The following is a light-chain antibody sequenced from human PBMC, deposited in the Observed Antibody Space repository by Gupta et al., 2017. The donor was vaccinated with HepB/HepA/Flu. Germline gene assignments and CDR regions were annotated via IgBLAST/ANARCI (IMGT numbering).Light chain of an antibody. J-gene: IGKJ4*01. Sequence: DIVMTQSPDSLAVSLGERATINCKSSQSGLYSSNNKNYLAWYQQKPGQPPKLLIYWASTRESGVPDRFSGRGSGTDFTLTISSLQAEDVAVYYCQQYDTNRNTFGGGTKVEIK. CDR1: QSGLYSSNNKNY. V-gene: IGKV4-1*01. CDR2: WAS. CDR3: QQYDTNRNT.